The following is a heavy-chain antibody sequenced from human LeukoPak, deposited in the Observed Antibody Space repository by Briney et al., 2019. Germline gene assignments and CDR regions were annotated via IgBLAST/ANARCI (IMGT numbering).Heavy chain of an antibody. J-gene: IGHJ4*02. Sequence: PSETLSLTCAVYGGSFSGYYWSWIRQPPGKGLEWIGEINHSGSANYNPSLKGRVTISVDTSKNQFSLKLSSVTAADTAVYYCARVGGPVDYWGQGTLVTVSS. D-gene: IGHD6-25*01. V-gene: IGHV4-34*01. CDR3: ARVGGPVDY. CDR2: INHSGSA. CDR1: GGSFSGYY.